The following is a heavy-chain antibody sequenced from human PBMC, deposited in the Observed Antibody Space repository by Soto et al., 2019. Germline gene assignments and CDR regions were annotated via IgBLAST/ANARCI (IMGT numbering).Heavy chain of an antibody. CDR2: TYYRAKWYN. V-gene: IGHV6-1*01. CDR3: ARASIAALNWFDP. Sequence: QTLSLTCALSGDSVSSNSAAWNWIRQSPSRGVEWLGRTYYRAKWYNDYAVSVKSRITINPDTSKNQFSLQLNSVAPEDTAVYYCARASIAALNWFDPLGQGTLVTVPS. D-gene: IGHD6-6*01. CDR1: GDSVSSNSAA. J-gene: IGHJ5*02.